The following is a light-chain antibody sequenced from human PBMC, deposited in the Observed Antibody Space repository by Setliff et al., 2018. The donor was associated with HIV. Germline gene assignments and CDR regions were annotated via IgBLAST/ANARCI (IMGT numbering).Light chain of an antibody. CDR3: TSYTRDNTITRV. V-gene: IGLV2-14*01. J-gene: IGLJ1*01. CDR2: EVS. CDR1: SGDVGGYNW. Sequence: QSVLTQPASVSGSPGQSITISCTGTSGDVGGYNWVSWYQQHPGKAPKLMIYEVSNRPSGVSNRFSGSKSGSTASLTISGLQAEDEADYYCTSYTRDNTITRVFGTGTKVTVL.